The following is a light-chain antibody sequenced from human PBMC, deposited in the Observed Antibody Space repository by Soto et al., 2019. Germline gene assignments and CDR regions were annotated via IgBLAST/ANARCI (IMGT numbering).Light chain of an antibody. CDR3: QHYVNWPLT. Sequence: EIVLTQSPATLSLSPGERATLSCRASQSISNNLAWYQQKPGQAPRLVIYSAFTRATGIPARFSGSRSGAEFTLTISSLQSEDFAVYYCQHYVNWPLTFGGGTKVDIK. CDR1: QSISNN. V-gene: IGKV3-15*01. J-gene: IGKJ4*01. CDR2: SAF.